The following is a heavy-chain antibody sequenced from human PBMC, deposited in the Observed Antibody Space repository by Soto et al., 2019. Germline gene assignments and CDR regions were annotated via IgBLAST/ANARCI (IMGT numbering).Heavy chain of an antibody. J-gene: IGHJ2*01. CDR1: GFAFSSYA. V-gene: IGHV3-23*01. CDR2: ISGSGGST. CDR3: AKDASSGITSFDL. D-gene: IGHD3-3*01. Sequence: GGSLRLSCAASGFAFSSYAMSWVRQAPGKGLEWVSTISGSGGSTYYADSVKGRFTISRDNSKNTLYLQMNSLRAEDTALYYCAKDASSGITSFDLWGRGTLVTVSS.